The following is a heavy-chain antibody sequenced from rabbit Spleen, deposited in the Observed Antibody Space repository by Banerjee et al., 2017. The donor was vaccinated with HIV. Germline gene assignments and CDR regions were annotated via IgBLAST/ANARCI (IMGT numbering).Heavy chain of an antibody. J-gene: IGHJ4*01. CDR2: IAAGSGGTT. CDR1: GFSFSSSDY. CDR3: ARDLVAVIGWNFYL. D-gene: IGHD1-1*01. V-gene: IGHV1S40*01. Sequence: QSLEESGGGLVKPEGSLTLTCTASGFSFSSSDYMCWVRQAPGKGLGWIACIAAGSGGTTYYANWAKGRFTISKTSSTTVTLQMTSLTAADTATYFCARDLVAVIGWNFYLWGQGTLVTVS.